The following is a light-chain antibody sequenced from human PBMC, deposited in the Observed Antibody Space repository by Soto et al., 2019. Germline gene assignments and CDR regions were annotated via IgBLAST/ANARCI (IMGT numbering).Light chain of an antibody. J-gene: IGKJ4*01. CDR2: AAS. Sequence: DIQMSQSPSSLSASVGDRVTITCRASQSISSYLNWYQQKPGKAPKLLIYAASSLQSGVPSRFSGSGSGTDFTLTISSLQPEDFALYYCQQSYSTLPTFGGGTKVEIK. CDR3: QQSYSTLPT. V-gene: IGKV1-39*01. CDR1: QSISSY.